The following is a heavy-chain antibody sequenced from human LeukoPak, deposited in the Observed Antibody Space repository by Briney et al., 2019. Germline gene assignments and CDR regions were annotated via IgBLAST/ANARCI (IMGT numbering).Heavy chain of an antibody. Sequence: SETLSLTCTVSGGSISSGSYYWSWIRQPAGKGLEWIGRIYTSGSTNYNPSLKSRVTISVDTSKNQFSLKLSSVTAADTAMYYCARHRPYSSGWRHFDYWGQGTLVTVSS. J-gene: IGHJ4*02. CDR3: ARHRPYSSGWRHFDY. V-gene: IGHV4-61*02. CDR1: GGSISSGSYY. CDR2: IYTSGST. D-gene: IGHD6-19*01.